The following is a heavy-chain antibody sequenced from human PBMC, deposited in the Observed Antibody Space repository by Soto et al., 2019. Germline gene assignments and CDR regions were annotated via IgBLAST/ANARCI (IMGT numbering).Heavy chain of an antibody. J-gene: IGHJ4*02. CDR2: ISYDEIDK. V-gene: IGHV3-30*04. CDR3: AGRSGSSDY. D-gene: IGHD3-10*01. Sequence: GGSLRLSCAASGFTFSNYTMHWVRQAPGKGLEWVALISYDEIDKYFADAVKGRFTISRDNSKNTLYLQMDGLRAEDTAVYYCAGRSGSSDYWGRGTLVTVSS. CDR1: GFTFSNYT.